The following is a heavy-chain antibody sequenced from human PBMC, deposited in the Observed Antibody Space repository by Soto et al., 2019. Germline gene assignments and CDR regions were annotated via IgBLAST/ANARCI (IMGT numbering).Heavy chain of an antibody. CDR3: AKYKSRWVIVVVPAAIMFSVRDYYYYGMGV. D-gene: IGHD2-2*02. CDR1: GFTFSSYA. V-gene: IGHV3-23*01. J-gene: IGHJ6*04. CDR2: ISGSGGST. Sequence: PGGSLRLSCAASGFTFSSYAMSWVRQAPGKGLEWVSAISGSGGSTYYADSVKGRFTISRDNSKNTLYLQMNSLRAEDTAVYYCAKYKSRWVIVVVPAAIMFSVRDYYYYGMGVRGKVITVTVSX.